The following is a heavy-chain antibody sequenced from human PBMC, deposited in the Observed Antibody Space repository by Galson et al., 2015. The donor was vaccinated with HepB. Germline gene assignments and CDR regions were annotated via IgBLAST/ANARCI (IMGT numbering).Heavy chain of an antibody. D-gene: IGHD6-19*01. Sequence: SLRLSCAASGFTFSDHYMDWVRQAPGKGLEWVGRSSDKADSYTTEHAASVQGRFTISTDDTENSLFLQMNRLKAEATAEYYCARYSSLGGGLDVWGQGTTVTVSS. J-gene: IGHJ6*02. CDR3: ARYSSLGGGLDV. CDR1: GFTFSDHY. CDR2: SSDKADSYTT. V-gene: IGHV3-72*01.